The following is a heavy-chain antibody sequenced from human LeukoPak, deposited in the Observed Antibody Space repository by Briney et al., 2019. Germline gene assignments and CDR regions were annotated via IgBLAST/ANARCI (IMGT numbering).Heavy chain of an antibody. CDR3: ASLFLCYGCSSSSDSLDI. Sequence: PAGSLRLSCAASGFTFSSYSMNWVRQAPGKGLEWVSYISSSSTTIYYADSVKGRFTISRDNAKNSLYLQMNSLRAEDTAVYYCASLFLCYGCSSSSDSLDIWGQGTMVTVSS. J-gene: IGHJ3*02. CDR2: ISSSSTTI. V-gene: IGHV3-48*01. CDR1: GFTFSSYS. D-gene: IGHD6-19*01.